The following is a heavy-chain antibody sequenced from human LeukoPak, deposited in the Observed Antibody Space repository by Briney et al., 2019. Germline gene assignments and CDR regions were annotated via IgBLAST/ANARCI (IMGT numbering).Heavy chain of an antibody. Sequence: SETLSLTCTVSGGSISSGSYYWSWIRQPAGNGLEWIGRIYTSGSTNYNPSLKSRVTISVDTSKNQFSLKLSSVTAADTAVYYCPRGSPLTYYYDSSGYPHDAFDIWGQGTMVTVSS. CDR3: PRGSPLTYYYDSSGYPHDAFDI. D-gene: IGHD3-22*01. J-gene: IGHJ3*02. CDR1: GGSISSGSYY. V-gene: IGHV4-61*02. CDR2: IYTSGST.